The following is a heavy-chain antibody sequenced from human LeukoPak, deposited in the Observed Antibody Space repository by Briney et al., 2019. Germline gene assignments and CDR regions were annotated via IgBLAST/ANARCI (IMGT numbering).Heavy chain of an antibody. J-gene: IGHJ4*02. V-gene: IGHV3-21*05. CDR2: ISSSSSYM. Sequence: GGSLRLSCAASGFTFSSYSMNWVRQAPGKGLEWVSYISSSSSYMYYADSVKGRFTISRDNAKNSLYLQMNSLRAEDTAVYYCARDPSSGWYYFDYWGQGTLVTVSS. CDR1: GFTFSSYS. D-gene: IGHD6-19*01. CDR3: ARDPSSGWYYFDY.